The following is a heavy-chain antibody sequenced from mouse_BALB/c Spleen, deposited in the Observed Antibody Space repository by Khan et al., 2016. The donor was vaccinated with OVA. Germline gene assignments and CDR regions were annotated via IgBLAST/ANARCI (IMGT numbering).Heavy chain of an antibody. J-gene: IGHJ4*01. CDR3: ARADYRYDGYYAMDY. V-gene: IGHV2-6-4*01. D-gene: IGHD2-14*01. CDR1: GFSLSRYN. CDR2: IWGGGGT. Sequence: QVQLKESGPGLVAPSQSLSITCTVSGFSLSRYNIHWVRQPPGKGLEWLGMIWGGGGTDYNSTLKSRLSISKDNSKSQVFLKMNSLQTDDSAMYYSARADYRYDGYYAMDYWGRGTSVTVSS.